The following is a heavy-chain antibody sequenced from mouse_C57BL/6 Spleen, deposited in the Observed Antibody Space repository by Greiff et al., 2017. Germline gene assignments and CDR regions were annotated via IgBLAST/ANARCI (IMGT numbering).Heavy chain of an antibody. CDR2: IDPNSGGT. J-gene: IGHJ2*01. V-gene: IGHV1-72*01. CDR1: GYTFTSYR. Sequence: QVQLQQPGAELVKPGASVKLSCKASGYTFTSYRMHWVKQRPGRGLEWIGRIDPNSGGTKYNEEFQSKATLTVDKPSSTAYMQLSSLPSEDSAVYYCARSDYYSNYDDYWGQGTTLTVSS. CDR3: ARSDYYSNYDDY. D-gene: IGHD2-5*01.